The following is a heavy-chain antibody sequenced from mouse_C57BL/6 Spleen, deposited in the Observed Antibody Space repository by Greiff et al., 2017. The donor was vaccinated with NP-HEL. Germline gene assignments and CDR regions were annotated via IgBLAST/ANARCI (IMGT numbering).Heavy chain of an antibody. CDR1: GYTFTSYW. CDR3: ARTATYGSSPYYYAMDY. J-gene: IGHJ4*01. D-gene: IGHD1-1*01. Sequence: QVQLQQPGTELVKPGASVKLSCKASGYTFTSYWMHWVKQRPGQGLEWIGNINPSNGGTNYNEKFKSKATLTVDKSSSTAYMQLSSLTSEDSAVYYCARTATYGSSPYYYAMDYWGQGTSVTVSS. V-gene: IGHV1-53*01. CDR2: INPSNGGT.